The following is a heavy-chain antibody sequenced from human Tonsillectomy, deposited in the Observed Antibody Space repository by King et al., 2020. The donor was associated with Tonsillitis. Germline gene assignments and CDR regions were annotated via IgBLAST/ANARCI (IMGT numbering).Heavy chain of an antibody. V-gene: IGHV1-18*01. CDR2: ISGNNGIT. J-gene: IGHJ6*02. CDR3: ARDRYCSSTTCLLYYYYGMDV. D-gene: IGHD2-2*01. CDR1: GYTFNSYG. Sequence: QLVQSGAEVKKPGASVKVSCKASGYTFNSYGISWVRQAPGQGLEWMGWISGNNGITNYAQKFQGRVTMTTDTSTSTAYMELRSLRSDDTAVYYCARDRYCSSTTCLLYYYYGMDVWGQGTTVTVSS.